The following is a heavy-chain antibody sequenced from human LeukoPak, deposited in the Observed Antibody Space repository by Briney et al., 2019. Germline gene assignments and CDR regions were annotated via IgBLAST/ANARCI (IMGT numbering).Heavy chain of an antibody. J-gene: IGHJ5*02. D-gene: IGHD6-19*01. V-gene: IGHV6-1*01. CDR1: GDSVSSNSAA. CDR3: ARESQYTSGWYTDRNWFDP. Sequence: SQTLSLTCAISGDSVSSNSAAWSWIRQSPSRGLEWLGRTYYRAKWYNDYAVSVKSRITINPDTSKNQFSLQLISLTPEDTAVYYCARESQYTSGWYTDRNWFDPWGQGTLVTVSS. CDR2: TYYRAKWYN.